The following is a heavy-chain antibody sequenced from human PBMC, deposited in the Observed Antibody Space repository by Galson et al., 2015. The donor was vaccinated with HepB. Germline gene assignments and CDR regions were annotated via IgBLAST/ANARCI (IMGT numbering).Heavy chain of an antibody. CDR1: GDSISGYH. D-gene: IGHD5-18*01. CDR2: LYNSGST. CDR3: ARVVGGLWRGVDV. Sequence: SETLSLTCTFSGDSISGYHWNWIRQPPGKGLEWIGRLYNSGSTNSNPSLRSRATISVDTSKNYLSLKMTSVTAADTAVYYCARVVGGLWRGVDVWGQGTTVTVSS. J-gene: IGHJ6*02. V-gene: IGHV4-59*01.